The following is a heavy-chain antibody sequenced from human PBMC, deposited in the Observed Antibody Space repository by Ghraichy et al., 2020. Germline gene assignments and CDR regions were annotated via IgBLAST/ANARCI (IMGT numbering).Heavy chain of an antibody. D-gene: IGHD1-1*01. V-gene: IGHV4-38-2*01. J-gene: IGHJ4*02. Sequence: ESLNISCAVSGYSINSGYYWGWIRQPPGKGLEWIGSIYHSGSTYYNPSLKSRVTISVDTSKNQFSLKQTSVTAADTAVYYCARVRFWNEDYFDYWGQGTLVTVSS. CDR2: IYHSGST. CDR3: ARVRFWNEDYFDY. CDR1: GYSINSGYY.